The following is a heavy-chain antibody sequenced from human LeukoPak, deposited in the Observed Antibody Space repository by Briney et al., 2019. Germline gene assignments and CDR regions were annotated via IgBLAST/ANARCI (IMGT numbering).Heavy chain of an antibody. CDR3: AKDLRDGLRYFDWLPLSDY. CDR2: ISGSGGST. V-gene: IGHV3-23*01. D-gene: IGHD3-9*01. J-gene: IGHJ4*02. CDR1: GFTFGSYA. Sequence: GGSLRLSCAASGFTFGSYAMSWVRQAPGKGLEWVSAISGSGGSTYYADSVKGRFTISRDNSKNTLYLQMNSLRAEDTAVYYGAKDLRDGLRYFDWLPLSDYWGQGTLVTVSS.